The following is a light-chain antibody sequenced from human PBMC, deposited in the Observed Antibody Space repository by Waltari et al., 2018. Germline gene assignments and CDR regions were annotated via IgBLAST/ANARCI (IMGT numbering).Light chain of an antibody. CDR2: EVT. CDR3: CSYAGTDSWL. J-gene: IGLJ3*02. Sequence: QSALTQHASMSGSPGHSITISCTGTSDDVGGYNLVSWYQQHPGKAPKLIIFEVTKRPSGVSSRFSGSRSGNTASLTLAGRLPEDEAAYYCCSYAGTDSWLFCGGTNVTVL. CDR1: SDDVGGYNL. V-gene: IGLV2-23*02.